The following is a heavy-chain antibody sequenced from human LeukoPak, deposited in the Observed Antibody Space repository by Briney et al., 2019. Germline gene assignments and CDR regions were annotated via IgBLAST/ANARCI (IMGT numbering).Heavy chain of an antibody. J-gene: IGHJ6*02. CDR3: ARDRSNYGMDV. V-gene: IGHV3-33*01. CDR1: GFTFSSYG. Sequence: GRSLRLSCAASGFTFSSYGMHWVRQAPGKGLEWVAVIWYDGSNKYYADSVKGRFTISRDNSKNTLYLQMNSLRAEDTAVYYCARDRSNYGMDVWGQGTTVTVSS. CDR2: IWYDGSNK.